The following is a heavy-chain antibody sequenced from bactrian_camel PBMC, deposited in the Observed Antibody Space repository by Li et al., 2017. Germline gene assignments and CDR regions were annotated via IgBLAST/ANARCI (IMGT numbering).Heavy chain of an antibody. D-gene: IGHD6*01. Sequence: VQLVESGGGSVQTGGSLRLSCAVSEYIFQRNCMNWFRQAPGKEREWVAAITTSGRTYYADSVKGRFTISQDNAKSTVYLQMNSLEPEDTAMYYCAADPRAVVAGCDYNYWGQGTQVTVS. V-gene: IGHV3S53*01. CDR1: EYIFQRNC. CDR3: AADPRAVVAGCDYNY. J-gene: IGHJ4*01. CDR2: ITTSGRT.